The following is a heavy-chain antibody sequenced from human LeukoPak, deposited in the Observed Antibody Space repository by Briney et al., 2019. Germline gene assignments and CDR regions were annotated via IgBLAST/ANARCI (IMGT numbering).Heavy chain of an antibody. CDR3: ARVYVAAHFDY. CDR1: GYTFTSYY. D-gene: IGHD3-10*02. V-gene: IGHV1-46*01. J-gene: IGHJ4*02. Sequence: ASVKVSCKASGYTFTSYYMHWVRQAPGRGLEWMGIINPSGGSTSYAQKFQGRVTMTRDTSTSTVYMELSSLRSEDTAVYYCARVYVAAHFDYWGQGTLVTVSS. CDR2: INPSGGST.